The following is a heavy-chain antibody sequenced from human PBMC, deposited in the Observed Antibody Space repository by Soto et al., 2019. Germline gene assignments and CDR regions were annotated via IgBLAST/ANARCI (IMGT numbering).Heavy chain of an antibody. D-gene: IGHD2-21*01. J-gene: IGHJ6*02. Sequence: QVHLVQSGAEVRKPGASVKVSCKASGYSFTSYGISWVRQAPGQGLEWMGWISTDNGNTNYAHNLQGRVSMTIDPSTSTAYMELWSLGSYDTAVHYCARDVPDTSLFFYYYGMDVWGQGTTVTVSS. CDR3: ARDVPDTSLFFYYYGMDV. V-gene: IGHV1-18*01. CDR1: GYSFTSYG. CDR2: ISTDNGNT.